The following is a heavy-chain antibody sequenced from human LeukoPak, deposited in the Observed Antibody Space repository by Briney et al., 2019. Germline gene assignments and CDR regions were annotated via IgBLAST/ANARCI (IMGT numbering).Heavy chain of an antibody. D-gene: IGHD3-22*01. CDR3: ARGASYYDSSGAIDFDY. Sequence: SQTLSLTCAVSGGSISSGGYSWSWIQQPPGKGLEWIGYIYHSGSTYYNPSLKSRVTISVDRSKNQFSLKLSSVTAADTAVYYCARGASYYDSSGAIDFDYWGQGTLVTVSS. CDR1: GGSISSGGYS. V-gene: IGHV4-30-2*01. J-gene: IGHJ4*02. CDR2: IYHSGST.